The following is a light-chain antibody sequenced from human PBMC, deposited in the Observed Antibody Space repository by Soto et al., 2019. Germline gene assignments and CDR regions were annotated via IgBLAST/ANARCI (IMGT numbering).Light chain of an antibody. Sequence: QSALTQPASVSGSPGQSVTISCTGTSSDVGAYKYVSWYQQHPGKAPKLMIYEVSNRPSGVSNRFSGSKSGNTASLTISGIHAHEDADYHCNSYAGTITRFVFGTGAKVTVL. CDR2: EVS. CDR1: SSDVGAYKY. V-gene: IGLV2-14*01. J-gene: IGLJ1*01. CDR3: NSYAGTITRFV.